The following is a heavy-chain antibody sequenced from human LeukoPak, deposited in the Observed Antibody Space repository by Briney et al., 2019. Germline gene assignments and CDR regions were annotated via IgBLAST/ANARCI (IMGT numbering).Heavy chain of an antibody. V-gene: IGHV4-59*12. Sequence: SETLSLTCTVSGGSISSYYWSWIRQPPGKGLEWIGYIYYSGSTNYNPSLKSRVTISVDTSKNQFSLKLNSLTAADTAVYYCARGKRIYGTVAVVGHHYFDYWGQGTLVTVSS. D-gene: IGHD6-19*01. CDR1: GGSISSYY. J-gene: IGHJ4*02. CDR3: ARGKRIYGTVAVVGHHYFDY. CDR2: IYYSGST.